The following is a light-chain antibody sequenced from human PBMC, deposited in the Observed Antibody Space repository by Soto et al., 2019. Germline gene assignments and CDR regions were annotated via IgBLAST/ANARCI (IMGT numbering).Light chain of an antibody. J-gene: IGKJ5*01. CDR2: AAS. V-gene: IGKV1-27*01. CDR1: QGSYNY. CDR3: HKYNSALLT. Sequence: DIQMNQSPPSLSASVGDRVTITCRASQGSYNYLAWYQQKPGKAPKLLIYAASTLEAGIPSRFSGSGSGKGFTLTISSLQPEDVATYYCHKYNSALLTFGQGTRLEIK.